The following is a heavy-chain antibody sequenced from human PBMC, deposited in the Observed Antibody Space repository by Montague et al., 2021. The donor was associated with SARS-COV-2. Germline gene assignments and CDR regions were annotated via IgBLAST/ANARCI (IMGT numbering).Heavy chain of an antibody. CDR3: ARDDYVWGSYRYGHYNWFDP. CDR1: GFTFSSYS. Sequence: SLRLSCAASGFTFSSYSMNWVRQAPGKGLEWVSSISSSSSYKHYADSVKGRFTISRDNAKNSLYLQMNSLRAEDTVVYYCARDDYVWGSYRYGHYNWFDPWGQGTLATVSS. D-gene: IGHD3-16*02. J-gene: IGHJ5*02. CDR2: ISSSSSYK. V-gene: IGHV3-21*01.